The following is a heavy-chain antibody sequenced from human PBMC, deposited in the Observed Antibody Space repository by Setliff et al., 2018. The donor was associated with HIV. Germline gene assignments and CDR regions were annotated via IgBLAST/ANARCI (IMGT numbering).Heavy chain of an antibody. CDR2: VRHDGDVQ. D-gene: IGHD2-15*01. J-gene: IGHJ4*02. Sequence: GESLKISCAASGFTISSYHIHWVRQAPGKGLEWVAFVRHDGDVQIYADSVKGRFTASRDNPKNTVSLQLNSLRIEDTAVYYCARDFSWATDSWGQGTLVTVS. V-gene: IGHV3-30*02. CDR1: GFTISSYH. CDR3: ARDFSWATDS.